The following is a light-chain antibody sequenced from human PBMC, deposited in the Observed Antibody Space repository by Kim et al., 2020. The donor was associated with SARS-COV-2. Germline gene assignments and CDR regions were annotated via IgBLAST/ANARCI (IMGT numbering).Light chain of an antibody. V-gene: IGLV2-14*03. CDR1: NNDIGTYNY. CDR3: SSYTSNSALVV. Sequence: QPITYSCTGHNNDIGTYNYVSWYQQPPGKAPNLLIYDVTSRPSGISTRFSGSKSGNTASLTISGLQAEDEADYYCSSYTSNSALVVFGGGTQLTVL. J-gene: IGLJ2*01. CDR2: DVT.